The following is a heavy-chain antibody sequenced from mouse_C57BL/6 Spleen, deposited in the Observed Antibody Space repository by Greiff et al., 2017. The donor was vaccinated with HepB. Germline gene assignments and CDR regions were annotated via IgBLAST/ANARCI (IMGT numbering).Heavy chain of an antibody. CDR1: GYAFSSSW. CDR2: IYPGDGDT. V-gene: IGHV1-82*01. D-gene: IGHD1-2*01. CDR3: ARSGDYGLYYFDY. J-gene: IGHJ2*01. Sequence: VQLQESGPELVKPGASVKISCKASGYAFSSSWMNWVKQRPGKGLEWIGRIYPGDGDTNYNGKFKGKATLTADKSSSTAYMQLSSLTSEDSAVYFRARSGDYGLYYFDYWGQGTTLTVSS.